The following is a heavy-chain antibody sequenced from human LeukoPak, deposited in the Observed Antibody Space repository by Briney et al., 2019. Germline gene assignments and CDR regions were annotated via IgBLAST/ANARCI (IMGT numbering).Heavy chain of an antibody. D-gene: IGHD3-9*01. J-gene: IGHJ5*02. CDR1: GFTVSSNY. CDR2: IYSGGST. V-gene: IGHV3-53*01. CDR3: AGAITHYDILTGYNH. Sequence: GSLRLSCAASGFTVSSNYMSWVRQAPGKGLEWVSVIYSGGSTYYADSVKGRFTISRGNSKNTLYLQMNSLRAEDTAVYYCAGAITHYDILTGYNHWGQGTLVTVSS.